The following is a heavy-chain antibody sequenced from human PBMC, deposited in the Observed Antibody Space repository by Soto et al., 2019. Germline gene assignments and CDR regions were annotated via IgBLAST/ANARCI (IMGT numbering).Heavy chain of an antibody. CDR3: VKSGDNYNLLDY. CDR2: SSNSGSFT. J-gene: IGHJ4*02. D-gene: IGHD1-1*01. Sequence: LRLCCAASGFTLIDHYMSWIRKAPGKGLEWIGYSSNSGSFTRYADSVKGRFSISRDNAKSSLYLQISSLRGDDTATYYCVKSGDNYNLLDYWGQGTPVTVSS. V-gene: IGHV3-11*06. CDR1: GFTLIDHY.